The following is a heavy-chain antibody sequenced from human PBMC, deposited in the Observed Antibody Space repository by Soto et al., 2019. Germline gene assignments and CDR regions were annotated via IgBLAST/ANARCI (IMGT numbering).Heavy chain of an antibody. Sequence: GGSLRLSCAASGFTFSSYWMSWVRQAPGKGLEWVVNIKQDGTEKNYVDSVKGRFTISRDNAKKSLYLQMNSLRAEDTAVYYCARTAAPYCGGDCYSPFDYWGQGTLVTVSS. J-gene: IGHJ4*02. D-gene: IGHD2-21*02. V-gene: IGHV3-7*01. CDR2: IKQDGTEK. CDR3: ARTAAPYCGGDCYSPFDY. CDR1: GFTFSSYW.